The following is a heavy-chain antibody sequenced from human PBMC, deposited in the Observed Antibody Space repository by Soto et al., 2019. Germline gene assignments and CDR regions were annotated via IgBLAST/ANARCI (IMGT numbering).Heavy chain of an antibody. Sequence: SETLSLTCAVYGGSFSGYYWSWIRQPPGKGLEWIGEINHSGSTNYNPSLKSRVTISVDTSKNQFSLKLSSVTAADTAVYYCARGGIGSYGSTYFDYWGQGTLVTVSS. CDR1: GGSFSGYY. J-gene: IGHJ4*02. CDR3: ARGGIGSYGSTYFDY. V-gene: IGHV4-34*01. D-gene: IGHD5-18*01. CDR2: INHSGST.